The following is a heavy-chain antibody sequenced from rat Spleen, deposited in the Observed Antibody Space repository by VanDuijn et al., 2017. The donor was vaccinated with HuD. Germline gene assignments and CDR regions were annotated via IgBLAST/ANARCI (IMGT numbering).Heavy chain of an antibody. CDR3: ARSRYTPDYYYEGFFDY. CDR1: SYSITSNY. V-gene: IGHV3-1*01. D-gene: IGHD1-6*01. CDR2: ISYSGST. Sequence: EVQLQESGPGLVKPSQSLSLTCSVTSYSITSNYWGWIRKFPGNKMEWIGHISYSGSTSYNPSLKSRISITGDTSKNQFFLQLNSVTTEDTATYYCARSRYTPDYYYEGFFDYWGQGVMVTVSS. J-gene: IGHJ2*01.